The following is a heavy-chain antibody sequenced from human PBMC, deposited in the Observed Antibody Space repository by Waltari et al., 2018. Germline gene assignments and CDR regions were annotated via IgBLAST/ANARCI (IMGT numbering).Heavy chain of an antibody. CDR3: AKDDIAAPFHY. V-gene: IGHV3-23*03. CDR2: IYSGGST. CDR1: GFTFSSYA. D-gene: IGHD6-13*01. J-gene: IGHJ4*02. Sequence: EVQLLESGGGLVQPGGSLRLSCAASGFTFSSYAMSWVRQAPGKGLEWVSVIYSGGSTYYADSVKGRFTISRDNSKNTLYLQMNSLRAEDTAVYYCAKDDIAAPFHYWGQGTLVTVSS.